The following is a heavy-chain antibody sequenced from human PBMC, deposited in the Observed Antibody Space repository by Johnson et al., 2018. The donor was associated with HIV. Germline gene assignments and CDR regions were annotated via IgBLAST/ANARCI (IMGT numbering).Heavy chain of an antibody. Sequence: VQLVESGGGVVQPGRSLRLSCAASAFTFSSYGMHWVRQAPGKGLEWVSAIGTAGDTYYPGSVKGRLTISRENAKNSLYLQMNSLRAGDTAVYYCARDATYYYDSSGYHDAFDIWGQGTMVTVSS. CDR1: AFTFSSYG. J-gene: IGHJ3*02. CDR3: ARDATYYYDSSGYHDAFDI. CDR2: IGTAGDT. V-gene: IGHV3-13*01. D-gene: IGHD3-22*01.